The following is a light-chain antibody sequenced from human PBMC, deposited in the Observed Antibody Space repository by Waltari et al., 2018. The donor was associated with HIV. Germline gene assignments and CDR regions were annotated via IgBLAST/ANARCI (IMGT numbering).Light chain of an antibody. J-gene: IGLJ3*02. V-gene: IGLV1-47*01. CDR1: RSNIGNNF. Sequence: QPKMTQAPSASKTPGQRITMSCSGGRSNIGNNFISWYQQFPGLAPRLVRYRNDQRPTGVPVRFSGSKSGTSAFLAITGLRLEDEATYICASWDDTLGHWIFGGGTKLTVL. CDR3: ASWDDTLGHWI. CDR2: RND.